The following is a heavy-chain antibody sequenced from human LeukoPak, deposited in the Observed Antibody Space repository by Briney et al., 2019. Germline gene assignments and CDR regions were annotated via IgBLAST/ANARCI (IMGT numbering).Heavy chain of an antibody. Sequence: PGGSLRLSCAASGFTFSDYYMSWIRQAPGKGLEWVSYISSGGSTIYYTDSVKGRFTISRDNAKNSLYLQMNSLRVDDTAVYYCARSGNTGRNWYFDLWSRGTLVTVSS. CDR3: ARSGNTGRNWYFDL. CDR2: ISSGGSTI. CDR1: GFTFSDYY. J-gene: IGHJ2*01. V-gene: IGHV3-11*04. D-gene: IGHD3-10*01.